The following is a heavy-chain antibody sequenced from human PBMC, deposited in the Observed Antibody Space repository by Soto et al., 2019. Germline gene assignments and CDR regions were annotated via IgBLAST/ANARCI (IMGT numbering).Heavy chain of an antibody. Sequence: GSLRLSCAASGFTVSSNYMSWVRQAPGKGLEWVSVIYSGGSTYYADSVKGRFTISRHNSKNTLYLQMNSLRAEDTAVYYCARVPSSWPSQSWFDPWGQGTLVTVSS. CDR3: ARVPSSWPSQSWFDP. CDR2: IYSGGST. CDR1: GFTVSSNY. D-gene: IGHD6-13*01. J-gene: IGHJ5*02. V-gene: IGHV3-53*04.